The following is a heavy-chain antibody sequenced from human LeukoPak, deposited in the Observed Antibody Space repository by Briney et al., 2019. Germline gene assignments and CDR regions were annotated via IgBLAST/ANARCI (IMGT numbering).Heavy chain of an antibody. D-gene: IGHD2-2*01. CDR1: GGTFSGYY. J-gene: IGHJ4*02. CDR3: ARQRRSNIVVVPAAPFDY. CDR2: INHSGST. Sequence: SETLSLTCAVYGGTFSGYYWSWIRQPPGKGLEWIGEINHSGSTNYNPSLKSRVTISVDTSKNQFSLKLSSVTAADTAVYYCARQRRSNIVVVPAAPFDYWGQGTLVTVSS. V-gene: IGHV4-34*01.